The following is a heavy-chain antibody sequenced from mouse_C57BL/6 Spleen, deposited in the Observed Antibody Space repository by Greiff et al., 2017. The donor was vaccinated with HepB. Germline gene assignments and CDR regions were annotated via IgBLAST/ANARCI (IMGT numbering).Heavy chain of an antibody. CDR1: GYTFTSYW. D-gene: IGHD2-4*01. CDR2: IDPSDSYT. CDR3: ARSTLITRTGDY. V-gene: IGHV1-50*01. J-gene: IGHJ2*01. Sequence: QVQLQQPGAELVKPGASVKLSCKASGYTFTSYWMQWVNQRPGQGLGWIGEIDPSDSYTNYNQKFKGKATLTVDTSSSTAYMQLSSLTSEDSAVYYCARSTLITRTGDYWGQGTTLTVSS.